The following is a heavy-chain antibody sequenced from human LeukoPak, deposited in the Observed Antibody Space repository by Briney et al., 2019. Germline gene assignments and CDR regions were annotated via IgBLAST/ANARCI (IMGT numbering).Heavy chain of an antibody. CDR1: GGSFSGYY. CDR2: INHSGST. CDR3: ARSEIRFLEWFDEDAFDI. D-gene: IGHD3-3*01. V-gene: IGHV4-34*01. Sequence: PSETLSLTCAVYGGSFSGYYWSWIRQPPGKGLEWIGEINHSGSTNYNPSLKSRVTISVDTSKNQFSLKLSSVTAADTAVYYCARSEIRFLEWFDEDAFDIWGQGTMVTVSS. J-gene: IGHJ3*02.